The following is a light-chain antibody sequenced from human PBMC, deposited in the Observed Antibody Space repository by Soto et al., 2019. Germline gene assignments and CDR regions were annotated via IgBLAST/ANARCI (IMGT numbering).Light chain of an antibody. Sequence: QSALTQPRSVSGSPGQSVTISCTGNNNEVCAYNYVSWYQQHPDKAPKFMIYDVNKRPSGVPDRFSGSKSGNTASLTISGLQAEDEADYYCCSYAGTPYVFGTGTKVTVL. CDR2: DVN. CDR1: NNEVCAYNY. J-gene: IGLJ1*01. V-gene: IGLV2-11*01. CDR3: CSYAGTPYV.